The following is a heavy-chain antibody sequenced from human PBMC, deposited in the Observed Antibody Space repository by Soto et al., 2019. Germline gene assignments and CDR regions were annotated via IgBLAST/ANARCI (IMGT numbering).Heavy chain of an antibody. CDR3: ARQIYVSYTGPNFQYYTVS. J-gene: IGHJ5*02. CDR1: GYSFAGYW. V-gene: IGHV5-10-1*01. Sequence: GESLQISCKGSGYSFAGYWITCVRQKPGKGLEWIGRIDPSDSQTYYSPSFRGHVTISVTKSITTVFLQWSSLRASDTAMYYCARQIYVSYTGPNFQYYTVSSGKGPLVTVSS. CDR2: IDPSDSQT. D-gene: IGHD3-16*01.